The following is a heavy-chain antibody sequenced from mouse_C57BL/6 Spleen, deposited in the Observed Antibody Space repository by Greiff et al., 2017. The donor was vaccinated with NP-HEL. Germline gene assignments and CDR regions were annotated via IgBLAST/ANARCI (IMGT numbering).Heavy chain of an antibody. V-gene: IGHV1-64*01. CDR2: IHPNSGST. CDR3: ARFDYDYYFDY. J-gene: IGHJ2*01. Sequence: QVQLQQPGAELVKPGASVKLSCKASGYTFTSYWMHWVKQRPGQGLEWIGMIHPNSGSTNYNEKFKSKATLTVDKSSSTAYMQLSSLTSEDSAVYYWARFDYDYYFDYWGQGTTLTVSS. CDR1: GYTFTSYW. D-gene: IGHD2-4*01.